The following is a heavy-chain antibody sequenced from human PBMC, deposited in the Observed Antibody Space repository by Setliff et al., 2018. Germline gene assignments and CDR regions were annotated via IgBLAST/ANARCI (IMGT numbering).Heavy chain of an antibody. D-gene: IGHD2-15*01. J-gene: IGHJ5*02. V-gene: IGHV3-33*08. CDR2: IWDDGVKK. CDR1: GFTFSTYR. Sequence: GGSLRLSCAASGFTFSTYRMHWVRQAPGKGLEWVAVIWDDGVKKYHADSVKGRFTISRDNSKNTLYLQMNSLRPEDTAVYYCARTCSGSGCYAGLGSWGQGTPVTVSS. CDR3: ARTCSGSGCYAGLGS.